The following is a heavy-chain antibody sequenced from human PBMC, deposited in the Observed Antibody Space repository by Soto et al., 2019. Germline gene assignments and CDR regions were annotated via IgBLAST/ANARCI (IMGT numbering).Heavy chain of an antibody. CDR3: ARELSSGWFSN. J-gene: IGHJ4*02. V-gene: IGHV1-8*01. Sequence: ASVKVSCKASGYTFTSYDINWVRQATGQGLEWMGWMNPNSGNTGYAQKFQGRITMTRNTSISTAYMEPSSLRSEDTAVYYCARELSSGWFSNWGQGTLVTVSS. D-gene: IGHD6-19*01. CDR1: GYTFTSYD. CDR2: MNPNSGNT.